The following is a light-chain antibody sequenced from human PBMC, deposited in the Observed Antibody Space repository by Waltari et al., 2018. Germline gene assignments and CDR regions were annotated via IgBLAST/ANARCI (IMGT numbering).Light chain of an antibody. CDR1: SSDVGSYNL. Sequence: QSALTQPASVSGSPGQSITIFCTGTSSDVGSYNLVSWYQQYPGKAPKLMIYEGSKRPSGVSHRFSGSRSGNTPSLTISGLQADDEADYYCCSYAGSTSWVFGGGTKVTVL. V-gene: IGLV2-23*01. CDR3: CSYAGSTSWV. CDR2: EGS. J-gene: IGLJ3*02.